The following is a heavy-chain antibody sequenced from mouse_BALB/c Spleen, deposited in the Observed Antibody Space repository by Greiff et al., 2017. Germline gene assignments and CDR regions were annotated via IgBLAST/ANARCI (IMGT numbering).Heavy chain of an antibody. D-gene: IGHD2-4*01. Sequence: EVQLQHSGAELVKPGASVKLSCTASGFNIKDTYMPWVKQRPEQGLEWIGRIVPANGNTKYDPKFQGKATITADTSSNTAYLQLSSLTSEDTAVYYCASYDYDYYAMDYWGQGTSVTVSS. CDR1: GFNIKDTY. J-gene: IGHJ4*01. CDR2: IVPANGNT. V-gene: IGHV14-3*02. CDR3: ASYDYDYYAMDY.